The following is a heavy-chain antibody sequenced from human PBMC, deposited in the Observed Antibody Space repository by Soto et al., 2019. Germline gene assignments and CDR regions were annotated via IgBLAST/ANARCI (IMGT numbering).Heavy chain of an antibody. V-gene: IGHV3-21*01. CDR3: ARDLYWNYVKAFDI. J-gene: IGHJ3*02. D-gene: IGHD1-7*01. Sequence: GESLKISCAASGFTFSSYSMNWVRQAPGKGLEWVSSISSSSSYIYYADSVKGRFTISRDNAKNSLYLQMNSLRAEDTAVYYCARDLYWNYVKAFDIWGQGTMVTVSS. CDR2: ISSSSSYI. CDR1: GFTFSSYS.